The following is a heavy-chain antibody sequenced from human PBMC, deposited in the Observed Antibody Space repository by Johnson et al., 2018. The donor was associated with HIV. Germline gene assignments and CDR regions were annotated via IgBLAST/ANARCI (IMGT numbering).Heavy chain of an antibody. CDR3: ARLPSGYSRDGFNI. CDR1: GFTFSSYG. J-gene: IGHJ3*02. V-gene: IGHV3-30*19. CDR2: LSYDASSK. Sequence: QVQLVESGGGVVQPGRSLRLSCAASGFTFSSYGMHWVRQAPGKGLEWVAFLSYDASSKYYRDSVKGRFTISRDNSKNTLYLQMNSLRADDTAVYYCARLPSGYSRDGFNIWGQGTMVTVSS. D-gene: IGHD5-18*01.